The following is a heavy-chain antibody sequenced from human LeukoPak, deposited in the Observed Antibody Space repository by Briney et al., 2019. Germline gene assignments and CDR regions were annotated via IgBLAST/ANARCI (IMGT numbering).Heavy chain of an antibody. CDR2: ITTNGGST. CDR3: ARGYVLLDY. D-gene: IGHD2/OR15-2a*01. J-gene: IGHJ4*02. Sequence: GGSLRLSCSASGFTFSTYAMHWVRQAPGKGLEYVSAITTNGGSTYYANSVKGRFTISRDNSKNTLYLQMGSLRAEDMAVYYCARGYVLLDYWGQGTLVTVSS. V-gene: IGHV3-64*01. CDR1: GFTFSTYA.